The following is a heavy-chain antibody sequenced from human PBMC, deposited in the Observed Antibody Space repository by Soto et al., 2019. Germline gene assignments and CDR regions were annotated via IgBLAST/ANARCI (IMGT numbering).Heavy chain of an antibody. D-gene: IGHD2-15*01. CDR3: ARGRDDCGGGTCYYYYGMDV. Sequence: QVQLQQWGAGLLKPSETLSLTCAVYGGSFSGHYWSWIRQPPGKGLEWMGEINHSGSTNYNPSLKSRVTISVDTSKKQFSLMLTSVTAADTAVYYCARGRDDCGGGTCYYYYGMDVWGQGTTVTVSS. CDR2: INHSGST. V-gene: IGHV4-34*01. J-gene: IGHJ6*02. CDR1: GGSFSGHY.